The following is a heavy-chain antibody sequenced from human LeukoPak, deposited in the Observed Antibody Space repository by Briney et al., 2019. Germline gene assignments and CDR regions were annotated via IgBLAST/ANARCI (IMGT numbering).Heavy chain of an antibody. J-gene: IGHJ1*01. V-gene: IGHV1-2*02. CDR1: GGTFSSYA. Sequence: ASVKVSCKASGGTFSSYAISWVRQAPGQGLEWMGWINPNSGGTNYAQKFQGRVTMTRDTSISTAYMELSRLRSDDTAVYYCARSGLLWFGELLLRYFQHWGQGTLVTVSS. CDR3: ARSGLLWFGELLLRYFQH. D-gene: IGHD3-10*01. CDR2: INPNSGGT.